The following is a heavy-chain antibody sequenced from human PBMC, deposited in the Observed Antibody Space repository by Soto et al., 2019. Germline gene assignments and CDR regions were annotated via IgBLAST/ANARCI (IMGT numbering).Heavy chain of an antibody. CDR2: IYYSGST. V-gene: IGHV4-39*01. D-gene: IGHD2-2*01. Sequence: PSETLSLTCTVSGGSISSSSYYWGWIRQPPGKGLEWIGSIYYSGSTYYNPSLKSRVTISVDTSKNQFSLKLSSVTAADTAVYYCARLVPYCSSTSCYWDQYYFDYWGQGTRVTVSS. CDR1: GGSISSSSYY. J-gene: IGHJ4*02. CDR3: ARLVPYCSSTSCYWDQYYFDY.